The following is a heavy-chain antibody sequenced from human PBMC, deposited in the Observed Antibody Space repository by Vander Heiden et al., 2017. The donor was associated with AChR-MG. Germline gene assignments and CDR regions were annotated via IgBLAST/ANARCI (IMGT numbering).Heavy chain of an antibody. V-gene: IGHV3-7*01. CDR1: GFTFSSYW. Sequence: EVQLVESGGGLVQPGGSLRLSCAASGFTFSSYWMNWVRQAPGKGLEWVANIKQDGSEKYYVDSVKGRFTISRDNAKNSLYLQMNSLRAEDTAVYYCARDCSGGSCYSAYYYYGMDVWGQGTTVTVSS. CDR3: ARDCSGGSCYSAYYYYGMDV. CDR2: IKQDGSEK. J-gene: IGHJ6*02. D-gene: IGHD2-15*01.